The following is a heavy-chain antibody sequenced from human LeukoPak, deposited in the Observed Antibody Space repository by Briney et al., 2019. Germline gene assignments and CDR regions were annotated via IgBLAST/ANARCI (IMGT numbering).Heavy chain of an antibody. D-gene: IGHD3-22*01. CDR3: ARVTTGGYYNC. J-gene: IGHJ4*02. V-gene: IGHV4-61*02. CDR1: GDSISSGNYY. Sequence: PSQTLSLTCSVSGDSISSGNYYWTWIRQPAGKGLEWIGRIYSTGSTNYNPSLKSRVTISVDTPKNQFSLRLSSVTAADTAVCYCARVTTGGYYNCWGQGTLVTVS. CDR2: IYSTGST.